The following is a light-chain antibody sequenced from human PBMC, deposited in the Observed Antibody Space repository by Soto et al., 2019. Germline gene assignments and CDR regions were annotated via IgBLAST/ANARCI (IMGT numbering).Light chain of an antibody. V-gene: IGKV3-15*01. CDR2: GAS. Sequence: EIGMTQSPATLSVSPGERATLSCRASQSVSSYLAWYQQKPGQAPRLLIYGASTRATGIPARFSGSGSGTEFTLTISSLQSEDFAVYYCQQYNNWPRTFGQGTKADIK. J-gene: IGKJ1*01. CDR1: QSVSSY. CDR3: QQYNNWPRT.